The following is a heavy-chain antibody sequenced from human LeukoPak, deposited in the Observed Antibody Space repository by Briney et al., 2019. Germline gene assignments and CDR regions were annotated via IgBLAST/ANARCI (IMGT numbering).Heavy chain of an antibody. CDR2: VSPNSANT. V-gene: IGHV1-8*03. CDR1: GYTFTSHD. J-gene: IGHJ6*03. D-gene: IGHD2-15*01. CDR3: ARAAATPVFSYYMDV. Sequence: ASVTVSCKASGYTFTSHDINWVRQATGQGLEWMGWVSPNSANTGYAQKFQGRVTITRNTSISTAYLELGSLRSEDTAVYYCARAAATPVFSYYMDVWGKGTTVSVSS.